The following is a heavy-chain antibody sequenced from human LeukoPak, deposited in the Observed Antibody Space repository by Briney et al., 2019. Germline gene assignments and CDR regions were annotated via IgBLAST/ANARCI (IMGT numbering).Heavy chain of an antibody. CDR2: ISSSGSTI. V-gene: IGHV3-48*03. CDR3: ARDVYYYYGMDV. J-gene: IGHJ6*02. CDR1: GFTFSSYE. Sequence: GSLRLSCAASGFTFSSYEMNWVRQAPGKGLEWVSYISSSGSTIYYADSVKGRFTISRDNAKNSLYLQMNSLRAEDTAVYYCARDVYYYYGMDVWGQGTTVTVSS.